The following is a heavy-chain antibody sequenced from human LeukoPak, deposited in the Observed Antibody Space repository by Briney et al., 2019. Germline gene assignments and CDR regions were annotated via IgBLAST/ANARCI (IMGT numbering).Heavy chain of an antibody. V-gene: IGHV3-21*01. CDR3: ARDPSGSGMDV. J-gene: IGHJ6*04. D-gene: IGHD3-10*01. CDR1: GFTFSSYG. CDR2: ISSSSSYI. Sequence: GGSLRLSCAASGFTFSSYGMHWVRQAPGKGLEWVSSISSSSSYIYYADSVKGRFTISRDNAKNSLYLQMNSLRAEDTAVYYCARDPSGSGMDVWGKGTTVTVSS.